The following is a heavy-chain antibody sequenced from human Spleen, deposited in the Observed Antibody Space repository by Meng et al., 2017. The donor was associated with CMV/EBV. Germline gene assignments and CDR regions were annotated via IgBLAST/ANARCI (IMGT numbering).Heavy chain of an antibody. CDR1: GGSINSGSHK. CDR2: ADSGGTN. D-gene: IGHD2-15*01. V-gene: IGHV4-39*07. Sequence: SETLSLTCTLSGGSINSGSHKWAWIRQPPGKGLEWIGSADSGGTNYYNAALKSRLTISIDMSKNQFSLKLNSVTAADTAVYFCARNTVVVVGVVSTTVPLYNWFDPWGQGTLVTVSS. CDR3: ARNTVVVVGVVSTTVPLYNWFDP. J-gene: IGHJ5*02.